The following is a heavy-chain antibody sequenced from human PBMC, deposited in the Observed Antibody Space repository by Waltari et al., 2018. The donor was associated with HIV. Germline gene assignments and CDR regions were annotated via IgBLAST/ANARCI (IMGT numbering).Heavy chain of an antibody. J-gene: IGHJ4*02. CDR3: ARDLGVGATSAGHY. Sequence: QVQLVQSGAEVKKPGASVQVSCKASGYTFTSYAMHWVRQAPGQRLEWMGWINAGNGNTKYSQKFQGRVTITRDTSASTAYMELSSLRSEDTAVYYCARDLGVGATSAGHYWGQGTLVTVSS. CDR2: INAGNGNT. D-gene: IGHD1-26*01. V-gene: IGHV1-3*01. CDR1: GYTFTSYA.